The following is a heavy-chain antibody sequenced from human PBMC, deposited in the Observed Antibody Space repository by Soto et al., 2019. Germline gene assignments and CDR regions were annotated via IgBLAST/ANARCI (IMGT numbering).Heavy chain of an antibody. D-gene: IGHD3-10*01. CDR3: ARENNQEGLTLDEVIIVGLDV. Sequence: ASVKVSCKAYRYTFTGYYMHWVRQSPVRGLEWMGCFNPYRGETNYAEKFQGWVTMTRDTSTNTAYMELIRLQSEDTAVYYCARENNQEGLTLDEVIIVGLDVWGQGTRVTVSS. J-gene: IGHJ6*02. CDR1: RYTFTGYY. V-gene: IGHV1-2*04. CDR2: FNPYRGET.